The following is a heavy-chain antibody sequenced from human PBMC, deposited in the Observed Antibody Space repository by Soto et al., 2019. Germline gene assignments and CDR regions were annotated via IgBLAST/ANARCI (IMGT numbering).Heavy chain of an antibody. CDR2: INHSGST. Sequence: KPSETLSLTCAVYGGSFSGYYWSWIRQPPGKGLEWIGEINHSGSTNYNPSLKSRVTISVGTSKNQFSLKLSSVTAADTAVYYCARGVTMVRGVQNFSFDIWGQGTMVTVSS. V-gene: IGHV4-34*01. D-gene: IGHD3-10*01. J-gene: IGHJ3*02. CDR3: ARGVTMVRGVQNFSFDI. CDR1: GGSFSGYY.